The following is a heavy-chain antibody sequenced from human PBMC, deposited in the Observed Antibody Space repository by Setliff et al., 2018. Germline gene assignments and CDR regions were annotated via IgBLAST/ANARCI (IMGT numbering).Heavy chain of an antibody. D-gene: IGHD2-15*01. CDR2: ISGRGGST. CDR1: GFTFNTYS. J-gene: IGHJ6*02. CDR3: ARDGVAYGMDV. V-gene: IGHV3-23*01. Sequence: GESLKISCVTSGFTFNTYSMSWVRQAPGEGLQWVSTISGRGGSTFYADSVRGRFTISRDKIKSTLYLQMNSLRVEDTAVYYCARDGVAYGMDVWGQGTTVTVSS.